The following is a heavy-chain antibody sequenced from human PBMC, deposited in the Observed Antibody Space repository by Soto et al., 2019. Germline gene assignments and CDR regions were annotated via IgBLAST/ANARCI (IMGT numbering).Heavy chain of an antibody. CDR3: AKAKPYYYDRSGYYPFDS. D-gene: IGHD3-22*01. V-gene: IGHV3-30*18. CDR2: VLHDRENI. CDR1: GFIFRSYD. J-gene: IGHJ4*02. Sequence: PGGSLRLSCAASGFIFRSYDMHWVRQAPGKGLEWVAVVLHDRENIYYADSVKGRFTISRDNSKNTLDLQMNSLRAEDTAVYYCAKAKPYYYDRSGYYPFDSWGQGTLVTVSS.